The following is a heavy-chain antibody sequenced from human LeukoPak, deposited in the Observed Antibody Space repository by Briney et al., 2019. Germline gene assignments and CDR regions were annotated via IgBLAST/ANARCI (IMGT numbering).Heavy chain of an antibody. CDR2: ISYDGSNK. D-gene: IGHD6-19*01. J-gene: IGHJ5*02. V-gene: IGHV3-30*04. CDR3: ARWLDQREGGHNWFDP. CDR1: GFTFSSYA. Sequence: GRSLRLSCAASGFTFSSYAMHWVRQAPGKGLEWVAVISYDGSNKYYADSVKGRFTISRDNSKNTLYLQMNSLRAEDTAVYYCARWLDQREGGHNWFDPWGQGTLVTVSS.